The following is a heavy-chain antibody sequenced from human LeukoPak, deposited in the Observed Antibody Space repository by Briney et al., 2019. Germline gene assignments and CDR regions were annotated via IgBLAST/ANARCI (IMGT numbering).Heavy chain of an antibody. CDR3: ARAYMTATRHFDY. CDR2: IIPIFGSA. Sequence: ASVKVSCKASGDTFSSYTISWVRQAPGQGLEWMGGIIPIFGSANYAQKFQGRVTITADESTSTAYMELSSLRSEGTAMYYCARAYMTATRHFDYWGQGTLVTVSS. V-gene: IGHV1-69*13. CDR1: GDTFSSYT. D-gene: IGHD2-21*02. J-gene: IGHJ4*02.